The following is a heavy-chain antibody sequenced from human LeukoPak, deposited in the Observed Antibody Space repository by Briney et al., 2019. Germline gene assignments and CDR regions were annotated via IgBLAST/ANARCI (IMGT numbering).Heavy chain of an antibody. D-gene: IGHD6-13*01. J-gene: IGHJ3*02. CDR3: ARSPLIAAAGTSDAFDI. CDR2: IYPGDSDT. Sequence: GGPLKISCKGSGSRFTTYWIGWVRQMPGKGLEGMGIIYPGDSDTRYSPSFQGQVTISADKSISTAYLQWSSLKASDTAMYYCARSPLIAAAGTSDAFDIWGQGTMVTVSS. V-gene: IGHV5-51*01. CDR1: GSRFTTYW.